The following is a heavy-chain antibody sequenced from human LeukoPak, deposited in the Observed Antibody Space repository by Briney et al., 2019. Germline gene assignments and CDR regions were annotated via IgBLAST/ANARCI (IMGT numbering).Heavy chain of an antibody. Sequence: GGSLTLSCAASGFIFSSYEMSWVRKAPGKGLEWVSYISSSCRTMYYADSVKGRFTVSRDNTKNSLYLQMNSLRAEDTAVYYCARDRVYCSGGSCFGDAFDIWGQGTMVTVSS. CDR3: ARDRVYCSGGSCFGDAFDI. CDR1: GFIFSSYE. D-gene: IGHD2-15*01. J-gene: IGHJ3*02. CDR2: ISSSCRTM. V-gene: IGHV3-48*03.